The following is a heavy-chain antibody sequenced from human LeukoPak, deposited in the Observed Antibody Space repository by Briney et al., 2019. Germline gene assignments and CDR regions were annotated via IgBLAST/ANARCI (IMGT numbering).Heavy chain of an antibody. V-gene: IGHV3-48*03. CDR1: GFPLSSYE. J-gene: IGHJ4*02. D-gene: IGHD6-19*01. CDR3: ARIQWLVFNDY. CDR2: VGSSDCTI. Sequence: GGSLSLSCALSGFPLSSYEINCVRQAPGRGLEWVSYVGSSDCTIYYEDSVKIRFTISRDNANNSLYLQMNSLRAEDTAVYYCARIQWLVFNDYWGQGTLVTVSS.